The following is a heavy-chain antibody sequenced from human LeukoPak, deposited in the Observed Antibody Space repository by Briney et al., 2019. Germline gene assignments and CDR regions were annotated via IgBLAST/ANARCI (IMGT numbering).Heavy chain of an antibody. CDR2: ISYDGSNK. J-gene: IGHJ1*01. D-gene: IGHD3-22*01. Sequence: GGSLRLSCAASGFTFSRYGMHWVRQAPGKGLEWVTAISYDGSNKYYADSVKGRFTISRDNSKNTLYVQMNSLRAEDTAVYYCAGGNSYDSSGYPEYFQNWGQGTLVTVSS. CDR3: AGGNSYDSSGYPEYFQN. CDR1: GFTFSRYG. V-gene: IGHV3-30*04.